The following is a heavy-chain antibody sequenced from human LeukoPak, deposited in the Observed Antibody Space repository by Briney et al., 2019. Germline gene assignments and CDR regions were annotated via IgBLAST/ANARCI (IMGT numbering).Heavy chain of an antibody. V-gene: IGHV1-69*06. CDR3: ARGGGYCSSTSCPEFDY. CDR1: GGTFSSYA. D-gene: IGHD2-2*01. CDR2: IIPIFGTA. J-gene: IGHJ4*02. Sequence: GSSVTVPCKASGGTFSSYAISGVRQPPGQGLEWMGGIIPIFGTANYAQKFEGRVMITADKSTSTAYMELSSLRSEDTAVYYCARGGGYCSSTSCPEFDYWGQGTLVTVSS.